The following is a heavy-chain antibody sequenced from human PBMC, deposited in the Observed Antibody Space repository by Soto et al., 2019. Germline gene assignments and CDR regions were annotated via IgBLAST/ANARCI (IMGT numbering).Heavy chain of an antibody. J-gene: IGHJ6*03. Sequence: GGSLRLSCGASGFSFSTYDIHSVRHATGQGREWVEGLRYAADTYCTGSGKGRFPVSREGAKSSMYLQMNSLSAGDTAVYYCAKGPHSSSGYYYMDVWGKGTMVTVSS. CDR2: LRYAADT. V-gene: IGHV3-13*01. CDR3: AKGPHSSSGYYYMDV. CDR1: GFSFSTYD. D-gene: IGHD3-10*01.